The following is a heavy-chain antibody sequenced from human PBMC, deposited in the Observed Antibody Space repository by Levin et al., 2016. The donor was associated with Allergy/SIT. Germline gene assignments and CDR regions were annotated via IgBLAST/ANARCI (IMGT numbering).Heavy chain of an antibody. CDR3: ASGGGWRRTYYFDY. V-gene: IGHV4-34*01. J-gene: IGHJ4*02. D-gene: IGHD6-19*01. CDR2: INHSGST. Sequence: RQAPGKGLEWIGEINHSGSTNYNPSLKSRVTISVDTSKNQFSLKLSSVTAADTAVYYCASGGGWRRTYYFDYWGQGTLVTVSS.